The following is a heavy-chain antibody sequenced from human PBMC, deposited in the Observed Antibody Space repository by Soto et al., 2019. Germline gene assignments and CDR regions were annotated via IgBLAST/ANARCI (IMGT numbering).Heavy chain of an antibody. Sequence: QVQLVESGGGVVQPGRSLRLSCAASRFTFSSYGMHWVRQAPGKGLEWVAVISYDGSNKYYADSVKGRFTISRDNSKNTLYLQMNSLRAEDTAVYYCAKDMRGYCSGGSCYGGDYWGQGTLVTVSS. D-gene: IGHD2-15*01. J-gene: IGHJ4*02. V-gene: IGHV3-30*18. CDR1: RFTFSSYG. CDR2: ISYDGSNK. CDR3: AKDMRGYCSGGSCYGGDY.